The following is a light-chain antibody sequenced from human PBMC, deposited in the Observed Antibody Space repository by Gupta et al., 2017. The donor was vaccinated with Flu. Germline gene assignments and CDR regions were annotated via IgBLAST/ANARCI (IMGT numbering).Light chain of an antibody. Sequence: VTPGEPASISCRSSQSLLHSNGYNYLDWYLQKPGQSPQLLIYLGSNRASGVPDRFSGSGSGTEFTLKISRVEAEDVGVYYCRQALQTMFTFGQGTKLEIK. CDR1: QSLLHSNGYNY. V-gene: IGKV2-28*01. CDR3: RQALQTMFT. CDR2: LGS. J-gene: IGKJ2*01.